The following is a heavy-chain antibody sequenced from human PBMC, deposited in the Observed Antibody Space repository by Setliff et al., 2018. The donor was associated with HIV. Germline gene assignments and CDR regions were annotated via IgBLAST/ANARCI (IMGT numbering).Heavy chain of an antibody. D-gene: IGHD3-22*01. CDR3: ARELGLGTYYYDSTGYPKANAFDI. CDR2: IYTSGST. J-gene: IGHJ3*02. Sequence: SETLSLTCTVSGGSISSGSYYWSWIRQPAGKGLEWIGHIYTSGSTNYNPSLKSRVTISKDTSKNQFSLKLRSVTAADTAVYYCARELGLGTYYYDSTGYPKANAFDIWGQGTMVTVSS. CDR1: GGSISSGSYY. V-gene: IGHV4-61*09.